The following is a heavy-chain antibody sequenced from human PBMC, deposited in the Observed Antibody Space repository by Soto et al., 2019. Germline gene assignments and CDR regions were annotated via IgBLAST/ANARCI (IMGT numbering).Heavy chain of an antibody. Sequence: EVQLLESGGGLVQPGGSLRLSCAASGFTFSTYAMIWVRQAPGKGLEWVSVITGSGGSTYYADSVKGRFTISRDTSKNPLVLQMNSLRAEDTAVYYCAKERYGDYGGIDYWGQGTMVTVSS. J-gene: IGHJ4*02. CDR1: GFTFSTYA. CDR2: ITGSGGST. V-gene: IGHV3-23*01. D-gene: IGHD4-17*01. CDR3: AKERYGDYGGIDY.